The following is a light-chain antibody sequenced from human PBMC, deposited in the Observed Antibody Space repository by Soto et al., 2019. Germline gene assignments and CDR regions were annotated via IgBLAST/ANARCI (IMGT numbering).Light chain of an antibody. CDR1: QSVSSN. Sequence: EIVMTQSPATLSVSPGERDTLSCRASQSVSSNLAWYQQKPGQAPRPLIYGASTRATGIPARFSGSGSGTEFTLTISSLQSEDFAVYYCQQYNNWPFTFGPGTKVDIK. CDR3: QQYNNWPFT. V-gene: IGKV3-15*01. CDR2: GAS. J-gene: IGKJ3*01.